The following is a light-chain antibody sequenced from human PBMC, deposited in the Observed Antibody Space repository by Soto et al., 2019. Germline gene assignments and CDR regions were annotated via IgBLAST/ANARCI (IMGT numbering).Light chain of an antibody. V-gene: IGKV3-11*01. J-gene: IGKJ5*01. CDR2: DAF. Sequence: EVVLTQSPATLSLSPGERATLSCRASQSVSNYLAWYQQKPGQAPRLLIYDAFHRATGVPARFSGSGSGTDFTLTISNLEPEDFAVYFCQQRSNWITFGQGTRLEIK. CDR3: QQRSNWIT. CDR1: QSVSNY.